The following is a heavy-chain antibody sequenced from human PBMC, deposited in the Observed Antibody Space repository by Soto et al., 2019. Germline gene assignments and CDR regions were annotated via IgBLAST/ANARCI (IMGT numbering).Heavy chain of an antibody. CDR1: GGSLSSYP. CDR2: IIPIVGLT. D-gene: IGHD2-8*02. CDR3: ARPTGGHDAGGNYMDV. V-gene: IGHV1-69*02. J-gene: IGHJ6*03. Sequence: QVQLLQSGSEVKKPGSSVKVSCRASGGSLSSYPVTWVRQAPGQGLEWMGRIIPIVGLTNYAQKFQGRVTITADKSTSTDYMELRSLRSDDAAVYYCARPTGGHDAGGNYMDVWGKGTTVIVSS.